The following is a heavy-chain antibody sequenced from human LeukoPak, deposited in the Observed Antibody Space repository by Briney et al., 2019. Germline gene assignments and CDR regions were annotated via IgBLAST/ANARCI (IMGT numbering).Heavy chain of an antibody. J-gene: IGHJ4*02. D-gene: IGHD3-22*01. CDR1: GFTFSSYG. CDR3: ARGYYDSSGYSSPDY. Sequence: PGGSLRLSCAASGFTFSSYGMHWVRQAPGKGLEWVAVIWYDGSNKYYADSVKGRFTISRDNSKNTLYLQMTSLRAEDTAVYYCARGYYDSSGYSSPDYWGQGTLVTVSS. CDR2: IWYDGSNK. V-gene: IGHV3-33*01.